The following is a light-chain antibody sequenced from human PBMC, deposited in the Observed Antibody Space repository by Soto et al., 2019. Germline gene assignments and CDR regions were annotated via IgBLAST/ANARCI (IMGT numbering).Light chain of an antibody. CDR1: SSDVGGYNY. J-gene: IGLJ2*01. V-gene: IGLV2-14*01. CDR2: DVS. CDR3: SSYTSGSTVV. Sequence: QSALTQPASVSGSPGQSITISCTGTSSDVGGYNYVSWYQQHPGKVPKLMIYDVSNRPSGVSNRFSGSRSGNTASLSISGLQAEDEADDFCSSYTSGSTVVFGGGTKLTVL.